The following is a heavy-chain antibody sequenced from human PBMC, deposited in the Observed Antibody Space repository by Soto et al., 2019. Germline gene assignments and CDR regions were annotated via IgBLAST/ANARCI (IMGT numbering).Heavy chain of an antibody. J-gene: IGHJ6*02. CDR3: AAPMVRGTVANYYYGMDV. D-gene: IGHD3-10*01. V-gene: IGHV3-23*01. CDR2: ISGSGGST. CDR1: GFTFSSYA. Sequence: PGGSLRLSCAASGFTFSSYAMGWVRQAPGKGLEWVSAISGSGGSTYYADSVKGRFTISRDNSKNTLYLQMNSLRAEDTAVYYCAAPMVRGTVANYYYGMDVWGQGTTVTVSS.